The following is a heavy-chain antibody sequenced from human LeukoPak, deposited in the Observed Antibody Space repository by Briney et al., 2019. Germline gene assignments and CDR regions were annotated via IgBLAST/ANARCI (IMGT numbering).Heavy chain of an antibody. J-gene: IGHJ4*02. CDR3: ARESGGHYDYVWGSYRYGHFDY. D-gene: IGHD3-16*02. V-gene: IGHV1-2*02. CDR2: INPNSGGT. Sequence: ASVKVSCKASGYTFTGYYMHWVRQAPGQGLEWMGWINPNSGGTNYAQKLQGRVTMTTDTSTSTAYMELRSLRSDDTAVYYCARESGGHYDYVWGSYRYGHFDYWGQGTLVTVSS. CDR1: GYTFTGYY.